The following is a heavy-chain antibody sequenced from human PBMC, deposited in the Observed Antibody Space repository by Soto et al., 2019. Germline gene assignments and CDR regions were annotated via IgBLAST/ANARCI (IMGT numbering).Heavy chain of an antibody. J-gene: IGHJ4*02. D-gene: IGHD6-19*01. V-gene: IGHV3-23*01. CDR2: ISGSGSST. CDR1: GFTFTNYA. Sequence: GGSLRLSCAASGFTFTNYAMSWVRQAPGKGLEWVSGISGSGSSTYYADSVKGRFTISRDNSKNTLYLQMNSLRVEDTALYYCAKTYGSGWFQDHWGQGTLVTVSS. CDR3: AKTYGSGWFQDH.